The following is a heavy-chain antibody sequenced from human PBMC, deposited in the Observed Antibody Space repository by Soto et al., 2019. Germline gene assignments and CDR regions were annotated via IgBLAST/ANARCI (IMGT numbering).Heavy chain of an antibody. J-gene: IGHJ4*02. Sequence: GASVKVSCKASGYTFTSYGISWVRQAPGQGLEWMGWISAYNGNTNYAQKLQGRVTMTTDTSTSTAYMELRSLRSDDTAVYYCAREGLNDFWSGYHINYYFDYWGQGTLVTVSS. CDR1: GYTFTSYG. D-gene: IGHD3-3*01. CDR2: ISAYNGNT. CDR3: AREGLNDFWSGYHINYYFDY. V-gene: IGHV1-18*01.